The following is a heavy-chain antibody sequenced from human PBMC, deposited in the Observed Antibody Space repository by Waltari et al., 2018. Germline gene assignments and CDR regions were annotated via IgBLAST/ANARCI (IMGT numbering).Heavy chain of an antibody. CDR1: GGSISSYY. CDR2: IYYSGST. CDR3: ARDGDDPGSYYGMDV. D-gene: IGHD1-26*01. Sequence: QVQLQESGPGLVKPSETLSLTCTVSGGSISSYYWSWIRQPPGKGLEWIGYIYYSGSTNYNPSLKSRVTISVDTSKNQFSLKLSSVTAADTAVYYCARDGDDPGSYYGMDVWGQGTTVTVSS. J-gene: IGHJ6*02. V-gene: IGHV4-59*01.